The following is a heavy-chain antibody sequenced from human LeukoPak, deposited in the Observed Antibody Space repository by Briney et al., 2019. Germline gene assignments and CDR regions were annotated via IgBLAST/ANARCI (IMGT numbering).Heavy chain of an antibody. J-gene: IGHJ5*02. CDR1: GFTFSNAR. CDR3: ATDFYDST. CDR2: IRSNSDGGTI. Sequence: GGSLRLSCATSGFTFSNARMNWVRQAPGKGLEWVGRIRSNSDGGTIDYAAPVKGRFTLSRDDSKTTMYLQMNSLQTEDTAVYYCATDFYDSTWGQGTLVTVSS. V-gene: IGHV3-15*07. D-gene: IGHD3-22*01.